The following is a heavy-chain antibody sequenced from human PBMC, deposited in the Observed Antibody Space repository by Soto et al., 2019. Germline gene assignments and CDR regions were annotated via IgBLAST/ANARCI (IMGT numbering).Heavy chain of an antibody. V-gene: IGHV1-3*01. CDR2: INAGNGNT. J-gene: IGHJ4*02. CDR3: AREGQSGPPIAIFDY. D-gene: IGHD2-15*01. CDR1: GYTFTSYA. Sequence: ASVKVSFKASGYTFTSYAMHWVRQAPGQRLEWMGWINAGNGNTKYSQKFQGRVTITRDTSASTAYMELSSLRSEDTAVYYCAREGQSGPPIAIFDYWGQGTLVTVSS.